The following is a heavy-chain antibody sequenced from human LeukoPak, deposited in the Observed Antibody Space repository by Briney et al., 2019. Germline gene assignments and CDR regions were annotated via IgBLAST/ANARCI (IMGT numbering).Heavy chain of an antibody. J-gene: IGHJ5*02. CDR3: ARGGGIAGPNWFDP. Sequence: GASVEVSCKASGYTFTGYYMHWVRQAPGQGLEWMGWINPNSGGTNYAQKFQGRLTMTRDTSISTAYMELSRLRSDDTAVYYCARGGGIAGPNWFDPWGQGTLVTVSS. V-gene: IGHV1-2*02. CDR2: INPNSGGT. D-gene: IGHD6-13*01. CDR1: GYTFTGYY.